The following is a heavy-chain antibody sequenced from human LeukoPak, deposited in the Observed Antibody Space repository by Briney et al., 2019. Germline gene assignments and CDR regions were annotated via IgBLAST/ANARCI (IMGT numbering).Heavy chain of an antibody. CDR3: ARDISSSLDAFDI. V-gene: IGHV3-53*01. Sequence: PGGSLRLSCAVSGFTVSSNSMSWVRQAPGKGLEWVSILYSGGGTDYADSVKGRFTISRDNSKNTLNLQMNSLRAEDTAVYYCARDISSSLDAFDIWGQGTMVTVSS. D-gene: IGHD6-13*01. CDR2: LYSGGGT. J-gene: IGHJ3*02. CDR1: GFTVSSNS.